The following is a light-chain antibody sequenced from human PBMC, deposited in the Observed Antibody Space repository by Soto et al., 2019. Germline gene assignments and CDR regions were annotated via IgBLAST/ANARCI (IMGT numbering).Light chain of an antibody. CDR1: QSISIW. CDR3: QQYNSYWT. CDR2: KAS. J-gene: IGKJ1*01. V-gene: IGKV1-5*03. Sequence: DIQMTQSPSTLSASVGDRVTITSRASQSISIWLAWYQQKPGKAPKLLIYKASTLESGVPSRFSGSGSGTEFTLTISSLQPDDFATYYCQQYNSYWTFGHGTKVEIK.